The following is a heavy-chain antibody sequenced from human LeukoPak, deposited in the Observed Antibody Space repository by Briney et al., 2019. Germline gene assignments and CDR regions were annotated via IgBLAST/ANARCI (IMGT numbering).Heavy chain of an antibody. V-gene: IGHV2-70*11. CDR2: IDWDDDK. Sequence: SGPTLVNPTQPLTLTCTFSGFSLRTSGMCVSWIRQPPGKALEWLARIDWDDDKYYSTSLRTRVSISKDTSKEQVVLTMTNMDPGDTATYYCARLIAASSYFDYWGQGMLVTVSS. CDR3: ARLIAASSYFDY. J-gene: IGHJ4*02. D-gene: IGHD6-13*01. CDR1: GFSLRTSGMC.